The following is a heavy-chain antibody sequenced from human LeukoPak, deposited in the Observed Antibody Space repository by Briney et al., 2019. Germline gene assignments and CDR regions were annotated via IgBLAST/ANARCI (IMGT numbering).Heavy chain of an antibody. CDR2: ISNSGTTI. D-gene: IGHD6-6*01. J-gene: IGHJ4*02. V-gene: IGHV3-48*01. Sequence: GGSLRLSCAASGFTFSSYGMNWVRQAPGRGLEWVSYISNSGTTIYYADSVKGRFTISRDNAKNSLYLQMNTPRAEDTAVYYCARGGAARPDYWGQGTLVTVSS. CDR1: GFTFSSYG. CDR3: ARGGAARPDY.